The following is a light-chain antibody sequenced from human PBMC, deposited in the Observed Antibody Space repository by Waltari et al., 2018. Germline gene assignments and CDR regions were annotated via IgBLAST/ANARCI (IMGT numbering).Light chain of an antibody. J-gene: IGLJ2*01. CDR2: EVR. CDR3: SSYTSSSTLNVV. V-gene: IGLV2-14*01. Sequence: QSALTQPASVSGSPGQSITISCTGTSSDVGGYNYVSWYQQHPGKAPKLMMYEVRNRPSGVSNRFSGSKSGNTASLTISGLQAEDEADYYCSSYTSSSTLNVVFGGGTKLTVL. CDR1: SSDVGGYNY.